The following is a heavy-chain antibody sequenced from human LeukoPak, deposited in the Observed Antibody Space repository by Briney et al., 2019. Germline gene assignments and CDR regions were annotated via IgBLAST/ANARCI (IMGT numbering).Heavy chain of an antibody. Sequence: PSETLSLTCTVSGGSISSSSYYWGWIRQPPGKGLEWIGSIYYSGSTYYNPSLKSRVTISVDTSKNQFSLKLSSVTAADTAVYYCARLISIHDAFDIWGQGTLVTVSS. CDR2: IYYSGST. CDR1: GGSISSSSYY. D-gene: IGHD3-3*02. CDR3: ARLISIHDAFDI. V-gene: IGHV4-39*01. J-gene: IGHJ3*02.